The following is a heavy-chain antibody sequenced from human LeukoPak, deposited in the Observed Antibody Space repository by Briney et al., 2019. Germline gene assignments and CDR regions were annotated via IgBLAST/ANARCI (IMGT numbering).Heavy chain of an antibody. CDR3: ARAARMISDAFDI. CDR2: IYTSGST. J-gene: IGHJ3*02. D-gene: IGHD3-22*01. CDR1: GGSISSGSYY. V-gene: IGHV4-61*02. Sequence: PSETLSLTCTVSGGSISSGSYYWSWIRQPAGKGLEWIGRIYTSGSTNYNPSLKNRVTISVDTSKNQFSLKLSSVTAADTAVYYCARAARMISDAFDIWGQGTMVTVSS.